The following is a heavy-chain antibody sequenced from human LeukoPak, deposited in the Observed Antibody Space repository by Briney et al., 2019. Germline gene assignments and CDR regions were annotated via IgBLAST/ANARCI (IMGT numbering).Heavy chain of an antibody. V-gene: IGHV4-59*01. CDR1: GGSISSYY. CDR2: IYYSGST. Sequence: PSGTLSLTCTVSGGSISSYYWSWIRQPPGKGLEWIGYIYYSGSTNYNPSLKSRVTISVDTSKNQFSLKLSSVTAADTAVYYCARVSPLAAAGTSGYYYYGMDVWGQGTTVTVSS. J-gene: IGHJ6*02. D-gene: IGHD6-13*01. CDR3: ARVSPLAAAGTSGYYYYGMDV.